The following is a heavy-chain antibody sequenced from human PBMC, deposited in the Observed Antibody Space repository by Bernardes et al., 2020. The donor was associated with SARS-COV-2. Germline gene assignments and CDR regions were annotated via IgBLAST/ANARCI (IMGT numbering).Heavy chain of an antibody. CDR3: TRAGSYRHDY. V-gene: IGHV3-74*01. D-gene: IGHD3-16*02. CDR1: GFTFSSYW. CDR2: INPDGSTT. Sequence: GGSLRLSCATSGFTFSSYWMHWVRQTPGEGLVWVSRINPDGSTTNYADSVKGRFTISRDNAKNTLYLQMNSLRDEDTAVYYCTRAGSYRHDYWGQGTLVTVSS. J-gene: IGHJ4*02.